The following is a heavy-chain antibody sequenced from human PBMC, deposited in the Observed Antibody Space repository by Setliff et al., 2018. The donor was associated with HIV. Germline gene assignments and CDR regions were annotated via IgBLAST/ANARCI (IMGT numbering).Heavy chain of an antibody. V-gene: IGHV1-69*01. CDR3: ARGRNYDSSGYGDYYYYMDV. CDR2: IIPIFGTT. D-gene: IGHD3-22*01. CDR1: GTFSSYP. Sequence: GTFSSYPISWVRPAPGQGLEWMGGIIPIFGTTHYAQKFQGRVTVTADESTSTAYMQLSSLRSDDTAVYYCARGRNYDSSGYGDYYYYMDVWGKGTTVTVSS. J-gene: IGHJ6*03.